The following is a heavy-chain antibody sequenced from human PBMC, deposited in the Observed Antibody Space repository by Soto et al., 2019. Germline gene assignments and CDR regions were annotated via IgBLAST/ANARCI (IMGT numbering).Heavy chain of an antibody. J-gene: IGHJ2*01. Sequence: QVQLQESGPGLVKPSGTLSLTCAVSRGSISSSNWWSWVRQSPGKGLEWIGALYHTGITNYSPSLKSRVTMSVDKSKIQFSLTLSSVTAADPALYYFARESYNASNVGYFELWGRGTLVSVSS. CDR2: LYHTGIT. CDR3: ARESYNASNVGYFEL. CDR1: RGSISSSNW. V-gene: IGHV4-4*02. D-gene: IGHD1-1*01.